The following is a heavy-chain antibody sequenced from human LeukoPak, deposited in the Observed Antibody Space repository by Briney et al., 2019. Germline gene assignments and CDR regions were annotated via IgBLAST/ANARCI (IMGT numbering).Heavy chain of an antibody. D-gene: IGHD3-22*01. CDR3: AKRGLVIRVILVGFHKEAYYFDS. J-gene: IGHJ4*02. CDR1: GITLSKYG. V-gene: IGHV3-23*01. CDR2: ISCSGGST. Sequence: GGSLTLSCALSGITLSKYGMSCVREAPGEGVECVAGISCSGGSTNYADSVKGRFTISRDSPKNTLYLQMNSLRAEDTAVYFCAKRGLVIRVILVGFHKEAYYFDSWGQGALVTV.